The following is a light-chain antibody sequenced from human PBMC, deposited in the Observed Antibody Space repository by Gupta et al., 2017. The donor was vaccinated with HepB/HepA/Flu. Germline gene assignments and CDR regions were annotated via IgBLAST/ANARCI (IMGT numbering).Light chain of an antibody. CDR2: KDS. Sequence: SYELPQPPSVSVSPGQTARITCSGDALPKQYAYWYQQKPGQAPVLVIYKDSERPSGIPERFSGSSSGTTVTLTISGVQAEEEADYYCQSADSSGTYGVFGGGTKLTVL. J-gene: IGLJ3*02. V-gene: IGLV3-25*02. CDR3: QSADSSGTYGV. CDR1: ALPKQY.